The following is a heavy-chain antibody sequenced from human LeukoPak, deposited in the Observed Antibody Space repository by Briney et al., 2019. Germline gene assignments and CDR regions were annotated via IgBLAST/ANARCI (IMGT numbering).Heavy chain of an antibody. CDR3: ARGAGYYDSSASIDY. V-gene: IGHV1-46*01. Sequence: ASVKVSFKASGYTFTSFYMYWVRQAAGQGLEWMGIINPSGGSTSYAQKFQGRLTMTRDTSTSTVYMELSSLRSEDTAVYYCARGAGYYDSSASIDYWGQGTLVTVSS. CDR2: INPSGGST. J-gene: IGHJ4*02. D-gene: IGHD3-22*01. CDR1: GYTFTSFY.